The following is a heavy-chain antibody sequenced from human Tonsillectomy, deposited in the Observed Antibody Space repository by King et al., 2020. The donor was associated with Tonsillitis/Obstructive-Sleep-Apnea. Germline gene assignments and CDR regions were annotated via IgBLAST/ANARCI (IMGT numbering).Heavy chain of an antibody. Sequence: VQLVESGGGLVQPGGSLRLSCAASGLTFSSYAMSWVRQAPGRGLEWVSAFSASGGSTYYADSVQGRFTISRDNSKNRLYLQMKSLRAEETAVYYWANRDYWGQGTRVTVSS. CDR2: FSASGGST. CDR3: ANRDY. CDR1: GLTFSSYA. V-gene: IGHV3-23*04. J-gene: IGHJ4*02.